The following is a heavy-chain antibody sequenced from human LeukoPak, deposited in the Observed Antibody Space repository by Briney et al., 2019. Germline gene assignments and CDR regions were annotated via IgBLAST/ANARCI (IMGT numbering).Heavy chain of an antibody. Sequence: ASVKVSCKASGYTFTGYYMHWVRQAPGQGLEWMGWINPNSGGTNYAQKFQGRVTFTRDTSKSTAYMELSSLRSEDTAVYFCARGASRSFDYWGQGTLVTVSS. V-gene: IGHV1-2*02. CDR2: INPNSGGT. CDR3: ARGASRSFDY. J-gene: IGHJ4*02. CDR1: GYTFTGYY.